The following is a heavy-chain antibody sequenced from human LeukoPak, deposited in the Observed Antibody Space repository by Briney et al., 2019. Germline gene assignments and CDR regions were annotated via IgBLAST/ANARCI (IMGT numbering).Heavy chain of an antibody. CDR2: IIPIFGTA. V-gene: IGHV1-69*05. Sequence: SVKVSCKASGSTFSSYAISWVRQAPGQGLEWMGGIIPIFGTANYAQKFQGRVTITTDESTSTAYMELSSLRSEDTAVYYCAREGGDCYLCPDAFDIWGQGTMVTVSS. J-gene: IGHJ3*02. CDR1: GSTFSSYA. D-gene: IGHD2-21*02. CDR3: AREGGDCYLCPDAFDI.